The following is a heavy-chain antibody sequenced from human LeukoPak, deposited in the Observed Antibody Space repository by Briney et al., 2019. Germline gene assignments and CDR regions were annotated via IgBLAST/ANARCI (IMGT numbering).Heavy chain of an antibody. J-gene: IGHJ4*02. V-gene: IGHV4-4*07. Sequence: PSETLSLTCTVSGGSISSYYWSWIRQPAGKGLEWIGRIYTSGSTNYNPSLKSRVTMSVDTSKNQFSLKLSSVTAADTAVYYCARAFGDSSGSPTPFDYWGQGTLDTVSS. CDR1: GGSISSYY. CDR2: IYTSGST. D-gene: IGHD3-22*01. CDR3: ARAFGDSSGSPTPFDY.